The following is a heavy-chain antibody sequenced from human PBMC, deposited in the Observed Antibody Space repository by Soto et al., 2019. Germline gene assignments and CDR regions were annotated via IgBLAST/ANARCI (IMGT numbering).Heavy chain of an antibody. Sequence: ASVKGSCKAAGYTFTGYYMHWVRQAPGQGLEWMGWINPNSGGTNYAQKFQGWVTMTRDTSISTAYMELSRLRSDDTAVYYCARDGNYYGSGSYYKYYYYYMDVWGKGTTVTVSS. D-gene: IGHD3-10*01. CDR2: INPNSGGT. CDR3: ARDGNYYGSGSYYKYYYYYMDV. J-gene: IGHJ6*03. V-gene: IGHV1-2*04. CDR1: GYTFTGYY.